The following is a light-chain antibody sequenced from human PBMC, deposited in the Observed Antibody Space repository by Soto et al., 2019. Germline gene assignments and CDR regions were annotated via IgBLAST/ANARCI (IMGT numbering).Light chain of an antibody. CDR1: QGISNY. CDR3: HNYNSAPQT. J-gene: IGKJ1*01. Sequence: DIQMTQSPSSLSASVGDRVTITCRASQGISNYLAWYQQKPGKVPKLLIYAASTLQSGVPSRFSGSGSGTDFTLTISSLQPEDDANYCCHNYNSAPQTFGQGTKVEIK. CDR2: AAS. V-gene: IGKV1-27*01.